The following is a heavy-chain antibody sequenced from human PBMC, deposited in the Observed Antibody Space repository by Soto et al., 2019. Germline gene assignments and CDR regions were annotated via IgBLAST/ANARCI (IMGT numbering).Heavy chain of an antibody. CDR2: TYYRSKWYN. V-gene: IGHV6-1*01. Sequence: QVQLQQSGPGLVKPSQTLSLTCAISGDSVSSNSAAWNWIRQSPSRGLEWLGRTYYRSKWYNDYAVSVKSRITINPDTSKNQFSLQLNSVTPEDTAVYYCARERQQLGRRYYYYYGMDVWGQGTTVTVSS. CDR3: ARERQQLGRRYYYYYGMDV. D-gene: IGHD6-13*01. CDR1: GDSVSSNSAA. J-gene: IGHJ6*02.